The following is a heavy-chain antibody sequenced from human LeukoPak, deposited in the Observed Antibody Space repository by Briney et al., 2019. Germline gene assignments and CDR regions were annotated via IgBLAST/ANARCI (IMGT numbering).Heavy chain of an antibody. D-gene: IGHD6-6*01. Sequence: GGSLRLSCAASGFTFSDYYMSWIRQAPGKGLEWVSYISSSGSTIYYADSVKGRFTISRDNAKNSLYLQMNSLRAEDTAVYYCARGLEGPVECSSSGLPNWFDPWGQGTLVTVSS. CDR2: ISSSGSTI. J-gene: IGHJ5*02. CDR3: ARGLEGPVECSSSGLPNWFDP. V-gene: IGHV3-11*01. CDR1: GFTFSDYY.